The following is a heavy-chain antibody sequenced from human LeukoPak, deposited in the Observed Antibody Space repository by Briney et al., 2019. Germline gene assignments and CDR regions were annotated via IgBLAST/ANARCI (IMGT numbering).Heavy chain of an antibody. J-gene: IGHJ4*02. D-gene: IGHD3-10*01. CDR3: ARVGRFRFDY. CDR1: GVSISSSSYS. V-gene: IGHV4-39*07. Sequence: SETLSLTCTVSGVSISSSSYSWGWLRQPPGKGLEWIGSIYYSGSTYYNPSLKSRVTISVDTSKNQFSLKLSSVTAADTAVYYCARVGRFRFDYWGQGTLVTVSS. CDR2: IYYSGST.